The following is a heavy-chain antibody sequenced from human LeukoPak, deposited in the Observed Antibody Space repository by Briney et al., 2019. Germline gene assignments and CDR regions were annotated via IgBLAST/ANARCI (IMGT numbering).Heavy chain of an antibody. CDR3: ARVKRVSDSSGYSDAFDI. CDR1: GFTFSTYW. CDR2: IKRDGSEK. J-gene: IGHJ3*02. D-gene: IGHD3-22*01. V-gene: IGHV3-7*01. Sequence: GGSLRLSCAASGFTFSTYWMSWVRQAPGKGLEWVANIKRDGSEKYYVDPVKGRFTISRDNAKKSLYLQMSSLRAEDTAVYYCARVKRVSDSSGYSDAFDIWGQGTMVTVSS.